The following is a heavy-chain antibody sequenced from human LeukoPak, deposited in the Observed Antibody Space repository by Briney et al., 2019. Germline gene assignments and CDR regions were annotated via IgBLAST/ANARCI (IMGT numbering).Heavy chain of an antibody. Sequence: PSETLSLTCTVSGGSISSGPYYWGWIRQPPGKGLEWIGNIYYGENTYYNPSLKSRVTISIDTSKNQFYLKLSSLTAADTAVYYCARDDLSYWSHYFDYWGQGTLVTVSS. CDR2: IYYGENT. D-gene: IGHD1-26*01. CDR3: ARDDLSYWSHYFDY. V-gene: IGHV4-39*02. J-gene: IGHJ4*02. CDR1: GGSISSGPYY.